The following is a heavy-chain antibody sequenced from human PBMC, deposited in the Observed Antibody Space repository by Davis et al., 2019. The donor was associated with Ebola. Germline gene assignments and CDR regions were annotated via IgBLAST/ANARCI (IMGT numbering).Heavy chain of an antibody. Sequence: GGSLRLSCTDSVITFSSYAMTWVRQAPGKGLEWVSAISGSGGSTYYADSVKGRFTISRDNSQNTLSLQMNSLRAEDTAVYYCARLPPPGDYPIDYWGQGTLVTVSS. CDR3: ARLPPPGDYPIDY. CDR1: VITFSSYA. D-gene: IGHD4-17*01. CDR2: ISGSGGST. V-gene: IGHV3-23*01. J-gene: IGHJ4*02.